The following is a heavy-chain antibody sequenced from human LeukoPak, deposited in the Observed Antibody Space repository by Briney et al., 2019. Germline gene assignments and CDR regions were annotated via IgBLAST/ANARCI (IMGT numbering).Heavy chain of an antibody. D-gene: IGHD4-17*01. CDR3: AKDDGGSVTTTDFEY. J-gene: IGHJ4*02. CDR2: ISGSGGST. Sequence: GGSLRLSCAASGFTFSSYAMSWVRQAPGKGLEWVSAISGSGGSTCYADSVKGRFTISRDNSKNTLYLQMNSLRAEDTAVYFCAKDDGGSVTTTDFEYWGQGTLVTVSS. V-gene: IGHV3-23*01. CDR1: GFTFSSYA.